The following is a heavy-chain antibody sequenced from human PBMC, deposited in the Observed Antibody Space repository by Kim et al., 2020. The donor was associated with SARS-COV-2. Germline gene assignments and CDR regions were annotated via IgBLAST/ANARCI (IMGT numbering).Heavy chain of an antibody. CDR3: ARVGGGFSNGHEDY. Sequence: ADAVEGRFTIARDNAKNTLYLQMNSLRAEDTAMYYCARVGGGFSNGHEDYWGQGTLVTVSS. D-gene: IGHD3-10*01. V-gene: IGHV3-74*01. J-gene: IGHJ4*02.